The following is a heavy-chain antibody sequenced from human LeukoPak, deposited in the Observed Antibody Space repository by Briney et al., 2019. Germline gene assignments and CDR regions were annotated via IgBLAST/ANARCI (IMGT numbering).Heavy chain of an antibody. CDR3: ARDVMVRGVPWFDP. CDR2: INTNGNSA. CDR1: GFTISSYW. J-gene: IGHJ5*02. D-gene: IGHD3-10*01. V-gene: IGHV3-74*01. Sequence: GGSLRLSCAVSGFTISSYWMNWVRQVPGKGLVWVAHINTNGNSATYADSVKGRFTISRDNAKNSLYLQMNSLRAEDTAVYYCARDVMVRGVPWFDPWGQGTLVTVSS.